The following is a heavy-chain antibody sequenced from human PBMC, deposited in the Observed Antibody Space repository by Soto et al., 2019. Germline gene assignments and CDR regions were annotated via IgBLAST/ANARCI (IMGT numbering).Heavy chain of an antibody. CDR2: TYYTSKWDN. CDR1: GDSVSSTIAA. Sequence: QTLSLTCAISGDSVSSTIAAWNWIRQSPSRGLERLGRTYYTSKWDNDYAVSVESRITFNPATSRSRLSQRLNSVTPEHTAVYYCARYSSTFSQYALDICGRGTMVTVSS. D-gene: IGHD6-19*01. V-gene: IGHV6-1*01. J-gene: IGHJ3*02. CDR3: ARYSSTFSQYALDI.